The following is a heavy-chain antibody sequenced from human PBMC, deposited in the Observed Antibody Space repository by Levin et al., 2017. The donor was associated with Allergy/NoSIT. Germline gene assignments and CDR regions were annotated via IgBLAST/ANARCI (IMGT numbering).Heavy chain of an antibody. V-gene: IGHV4-30-4*01. CDR2: IYYSGST. CDR1: GGSISSGDYY. D-gene: IGHD4-17*01. J-gene: IGHJ3*02. CDR3: ASFTVTMPDAFDI. Sequence: PSETLSLTCTVSGGSISSGDYYWSWIRQPPGKGLEWIGYIYYSGSTYYNPSLKSRVTISVDTSKNQFSLKLSSVTAADTAVYYCASFTVTMPDAFDIWGQGTMVTVSS.